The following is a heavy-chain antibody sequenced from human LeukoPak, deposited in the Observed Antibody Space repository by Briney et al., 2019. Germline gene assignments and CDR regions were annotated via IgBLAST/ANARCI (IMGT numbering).Heavy chain of an antibody. V-gene: IGHV1-18*01. CDR2: ISAYNGDT. Sequence: ASVKVSCKASGNTFTSCGFSWVRQAPGQGLEWMGWISAYNGDTNYAQKFQGRVTMTTDISTSTAYMDLRSLRSDDTAVYYCARAGPTVATYYYGLGVWGQGTTVTVSS. D-gene: IGHD4-11*01. CDR1: GNTFTSCG. J-gene: IGHJ6*02. CDR3: ARAGPTVATYYYGLGV.